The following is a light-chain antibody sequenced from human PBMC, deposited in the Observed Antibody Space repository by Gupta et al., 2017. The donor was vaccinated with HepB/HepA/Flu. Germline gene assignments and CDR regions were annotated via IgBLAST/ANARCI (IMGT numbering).Light chain of an antibody. CDR1: SSNIGAGYD. CDR3: QSYDRSLMTTV. V-gene: IGLV1-40*01. CDR2: VNN. Sequence: QSVLTPPPSVSGAPGQRVTISCTGSSSNIGAGYDVHWYQQLPGTAPKLLIYVNNKRPSRVPDRFSGSQSGTPASLAITGLQAADEANYYCQSYDRSLMTTVFGGGTKLTVL. J-gene: IGLJ3*02.